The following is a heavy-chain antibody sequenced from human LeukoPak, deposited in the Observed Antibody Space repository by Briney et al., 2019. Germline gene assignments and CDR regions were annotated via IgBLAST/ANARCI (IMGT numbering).Heavy chain of an antibody. D-gene: IGHD6-19*01. CDR1: GGSISGTTYY. CDR3: ARHGTRDGSGWYLIDV. J-gene: IGHJ4*02. Sequence: SETLSLSCAVSGGSISGTTYYWDWIRQPPGKGLEWIGSMYYSGNTYYNPSLNSRVTISVDTSDNQFSLKLSSVTAADTAVYYCARHGTRDGSGWYLIDVWGQGILVSVSS. V-gene: IGHV4-39*01. CDR2: MYYSGNT.